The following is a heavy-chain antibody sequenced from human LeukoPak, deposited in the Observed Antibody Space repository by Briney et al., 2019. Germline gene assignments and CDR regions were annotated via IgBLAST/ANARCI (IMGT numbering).Heavy chain of an antibody. CDR3: AKASKMDTILPPFDY. CDR2: ISSNGGST. Sequence: PGGSLRLSCAASGFTFSSYAMSWVRQAPGKGLEWVSSISSNGGSTYYADPVKGRFTISRDNSKNTLYLQMNSLRAEDTAVYYCAKASKMDTILPPFDYWGQGTLVTVSS. CDR1: GFTFSSYA. J-gene: IGHJ4*02. D-gene: IGHD5-24*01. V-gene: IGHV3-23*01.